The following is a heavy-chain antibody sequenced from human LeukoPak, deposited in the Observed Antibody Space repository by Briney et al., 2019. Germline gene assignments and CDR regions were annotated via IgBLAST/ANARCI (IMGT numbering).Heavy chain of an antibody. D-gene: IGHD5-24*01. V-gene: IGHV4-34*01. CDR3: ARAGIEKAPLRATPFAD. CDR1: GGSFSDYS. Sequence: SETLSLTCAVSGGSFSDYSWSWIRQSPGEGLEWIGEINHSGATNYNPSFKSRVTISVDTSKKQVSLKLDSVTAADTAVYYCARAGIEKAPLRATPFADWCQGTLVTVSA. J-gene: IGHJ4*02. CDR2: INHSGAT.